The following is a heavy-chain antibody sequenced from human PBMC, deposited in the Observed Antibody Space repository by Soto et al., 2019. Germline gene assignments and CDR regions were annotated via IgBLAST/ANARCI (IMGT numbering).Heavy chain of an antibody. CDR1: SGSISNNYW. V-gene: IGHV4-4*02. CDR3: ARLNSDKFDY. Sequence: PSETLSLTCVVSSGSISNNYWWTWVRQPPGKGLEWIGYIYYSGSTNYNPSLKSRVTISIDTSKNQFSLKLSSVTAADTAVYYCARLNSDKFDYWGQGTLVTVSS. J-gene: IGHJ4*02. D-gene: IGHD3-9*01. CDR2: IYYSGST.